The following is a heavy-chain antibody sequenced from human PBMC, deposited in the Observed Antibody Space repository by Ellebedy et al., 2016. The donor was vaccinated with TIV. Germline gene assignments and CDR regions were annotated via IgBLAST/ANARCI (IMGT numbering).Heavy chain of an antibody. J-gene: IGHJ4*02. CDR2: IKQDGSEM. Sequence: PGGSLRLSCAASGFTFSTYWMHWVRQAPGKGLEWVAYIKQDGSEMDYVDSVKGRFTISRDNTKNSLYLQMNSLRAEDTALYYCVKGHGDSGTYWGQGTLVTVYS. V-gene: IGHV3-7*03. CDR1: GFTFSTYW. D-gene: IGHD3-10*01. CDR3: VKGHGDSGTY.